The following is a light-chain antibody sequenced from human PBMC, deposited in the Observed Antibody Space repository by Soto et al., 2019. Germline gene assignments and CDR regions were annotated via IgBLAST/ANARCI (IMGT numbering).Light chain of an antibody. CDR3: QQYNNWPPIT. CDR2: GAS. Sequence: EVMMTQFPDTVSVTPGETVTLSCRASQSVRSNLAWYQQKPGQSPRLLIYGASTRATGIPARFSGSGSGTEFTLTISSLQSEDFAVYYCQQYNNWPPITFGQGTRLEIK. J-gene: IGKJ5*01. V-gene: IGKV3-15*01. CDR1: QSVRSN.